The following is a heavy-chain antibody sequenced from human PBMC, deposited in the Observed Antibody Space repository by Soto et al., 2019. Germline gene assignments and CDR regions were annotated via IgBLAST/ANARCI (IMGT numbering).Heavy chain of an antibody. J-gene: IGHJ5*02. CDR2: ISSSSSYT. CDR3: ARDLIAVAGP. CDR1: GFTFSDYY. V-gene: IGHV3-11*06. D-gene: IGHD6-19*01. Sequence: GGSLRLSCAASGFTFSDYYMSWIRQAPGEGLEWVSYISSSSSYTNYADSVKGRFTISTDNAKNSMYMQMNSLRAEDTAVYYCARDLIAVAGPWGQGTLDTVSS.